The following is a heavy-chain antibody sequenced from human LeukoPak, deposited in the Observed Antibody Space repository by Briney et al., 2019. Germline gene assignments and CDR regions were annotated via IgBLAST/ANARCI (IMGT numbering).Heavy chain of an antibody. D-gene: IGHD5-18*01. CDR2: INHSGST. CDR1: GGSISSYY. Sequence: SETLSLTCSVSGGSISSYYWSWIRQPPGKGLEWIGEINHSGSTNYNPSLKSRVTISVDTSKNQFSLKLSSVTAADTAVYYCARGRLWPRYYYYYMDVWGKGTTVTVSS. CDR3: ARGRLWPRYYYYYMDV. J-gene: IGHJ6*03. V-gene: IGHV4-34*01.